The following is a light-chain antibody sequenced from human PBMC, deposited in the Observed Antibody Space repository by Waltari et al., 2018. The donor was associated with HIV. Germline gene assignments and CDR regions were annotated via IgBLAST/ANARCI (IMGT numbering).Light chain of an antibody. CDR3: QQYFRIPPT. CDR1: RTILYSSDNRNY. Sequence: DIVMTQSPDSLPVSLGERATINCTSSRTILYSSDNRNYLAWYQQKPRQPPKLLISWASTRESGVPDRFSGSGSGTDFTLTITRLQAEDVAVDHCQQYFRIPPTFGGGTKVEIK. J-gene: IGKJ4*01. V-gene: IGKV4-1*01. CDR2: WAS.